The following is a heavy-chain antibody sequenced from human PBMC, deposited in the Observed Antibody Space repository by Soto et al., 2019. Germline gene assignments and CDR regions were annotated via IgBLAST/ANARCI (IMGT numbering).Heavy chain of an antibody. CDR1: GFTFSSYA. D-gene: IGHD7-27*01. J-gene: IGHJ6*02. V-gene: IGHV3-30-3*01. CDR3: ARDXHPHDWGPSYYYYGMDV. CDR2: ISYDGSNK. Sequence: PGGSLRLSCAASGFTFSSYAMHWVRQAPGKGLEWVAVISYDGSNKYYADSVKGRFTISRDNSKNTLYLQMNSLRAEDTAVYYCARDXHPHDWGPSYYYYGMDVWGQGTTVTVSS.